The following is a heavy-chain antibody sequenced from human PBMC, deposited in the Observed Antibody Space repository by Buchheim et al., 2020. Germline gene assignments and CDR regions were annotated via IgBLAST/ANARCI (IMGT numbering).Heavy chain of an antibody. V-gene: IGHV3-7*04. D-gene: IGHD2-8*01. CDR2: ISPGGSEK. J-gene: IGHJ4*01. CDR3: AGWPAPNY. CDR1: GFTFSNYW. Sequence: DVQLVESGGALVQPGESLRLSCAASGFTFSNYWMNWVRQTPGKGLEWVANISPGGSEKKYVDSVKGRFTISRDNAKTFLYLQMNSLTAEDSGLYYCAGWPAPNYWGLGTL.